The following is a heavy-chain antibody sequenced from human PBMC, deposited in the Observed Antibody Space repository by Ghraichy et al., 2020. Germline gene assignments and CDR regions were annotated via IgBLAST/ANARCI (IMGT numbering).Heavy chain of an antibody. J-gene: IGHJ4*02. Sequence: SETLSLTCTVSGDSINNDHYYWGWIRQPPGKGLEWIGSISYSGSTYYNPSLKSRLTISVAPSKNRFSLTLTSVTAADTAVYYCARHGGGAYFNSWGQGTLVTVSS. D-gene: IGHD2-21*01. CDR2: ISYSGST. CDR1: GDSINNDHYY. CDR3: ARHGGGAYFNS. V-gene: IGHV4-39*01.